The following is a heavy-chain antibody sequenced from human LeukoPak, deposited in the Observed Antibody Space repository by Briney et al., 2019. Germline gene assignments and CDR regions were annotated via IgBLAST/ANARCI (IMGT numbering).Heavy chain of an antibody. V-gene: IGHV4-34*01. J-gene: IGHJ3*02. D-gene: IGHD4-23*01. CDR2: INHSGST. Sequence: SETLSLTCAVYGGSFSGYYWSWIRQPPGKGLEWIGEINHSGSTNYNPSLKSRVTISVDTSKNQFSLKLSSVTAADTAVYYCARRRNYGGNSGAFDIWGQGTMVTVSS. CDR1: GGSFSGYY. CDR3: ARRRNYGGNSGAFDI.